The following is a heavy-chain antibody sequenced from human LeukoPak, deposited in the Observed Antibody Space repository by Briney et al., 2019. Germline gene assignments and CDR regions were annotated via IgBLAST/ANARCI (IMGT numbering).Heavy chain of an antibody. CDR1: GFTFSSYD. CDR3: ARALGSSWFDY. D-gene: IGHD6-13*01. J-gene: IGHJ4*02. Sequence: GSLRLSCAASGFTFSSYDMHWVRQATGKGLEWVSAIGTAGDTYYPGSVKGRFTISRENAKNSLYPQMNSLRAGDTAVYYCARALGSSWFDYWGQGTLVTVSS. V-gene: IGHV3-13*01. CDR2: IGTAGDT.